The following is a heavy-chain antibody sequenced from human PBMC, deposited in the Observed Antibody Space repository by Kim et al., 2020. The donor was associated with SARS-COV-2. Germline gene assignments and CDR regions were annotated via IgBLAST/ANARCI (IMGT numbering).Heavy chain of an antibody. D-gene: IGHD3-9*01. CDR1: GFPFTTYG. CDR3: AKSSVPTIHYFDY. Sequence: GGSLRLSCAASGFPFTTYGMNWVRQAPGKGLEWVAGIWNDGSKTWYADSVRGRFIISRDNSKKTLYLQMNSLRREDTADYYCAKSSVPTIHYFDYWGQGTLVTVSS. J-gene: IGHJ4*02. V-gene: IGHV3-33*06. CDR2: IWNDGSKT.